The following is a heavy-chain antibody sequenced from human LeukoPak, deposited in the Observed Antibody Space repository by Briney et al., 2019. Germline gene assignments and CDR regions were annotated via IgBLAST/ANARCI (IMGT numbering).Heavy chain of an antibody. CDR1: GGSISSSNYY. V-gene: IGHV4-39*01. D-gene: IGHD6-19*01. Sequence: SETLSLTCTVSGGSISSSNYYWGWIRQPPGKGLEWIASMYYSGSTFYNPSLKSRVTISVDTSKNQFSLSLSSVTAADTAVYYCASLRSLMTLAGLDSWGQGTLVTVSS. CDR3: ASLRSLMTLAGLDS. J-gene: IGHJ4*02. CDR2: MYYSGST.